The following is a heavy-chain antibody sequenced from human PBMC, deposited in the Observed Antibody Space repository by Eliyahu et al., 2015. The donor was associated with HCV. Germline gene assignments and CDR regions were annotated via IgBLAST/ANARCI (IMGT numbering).Heavy chain of an antibody. CDR2: IDPGDFDT. Sequence: EVQLVQSGAEVKKPGESLRISCKDSGYSFTNYWITWIRQVPGKGLEWMGRIDPGDFDTSYSPSFQGHVTISLDKSINSAYLQWDSLKASDTAMYYCTSGSTEGESWGQGTLVTVSS. CDR1: GYSFTNYW. CDR3: TSGSTEGES. V-gene: IGHV5-10-1*03. J-gene: IGHJ5*02. D-gene: IGHD2-21*01.